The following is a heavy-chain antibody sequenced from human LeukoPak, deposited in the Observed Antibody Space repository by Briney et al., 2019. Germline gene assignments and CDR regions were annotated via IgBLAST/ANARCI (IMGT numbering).Heavy chain of an antibody. D-gene: IGHD1-1*01. CDR2: ITHSEST. CDR1: GGSFNDYY. V-gene: IGHV4-34*01. Sequence: SETLSLTCAVYGGSFNDYYWSWIRQPPGKGLEWIGEITHSESTNYNPSLKSRVTISVDTSKNQFSLKLTSVTAADTAVYYCARGCPRNEIGPGTCYFDYWGQGTLVTVSS. J-gene: IGHJ4*02. CDR3: ARGCPRNEIGPGTCYFDY.